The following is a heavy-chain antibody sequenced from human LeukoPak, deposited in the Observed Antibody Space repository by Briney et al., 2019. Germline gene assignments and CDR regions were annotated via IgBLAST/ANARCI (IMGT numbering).Heavy chain of an antibody. Sequence: SETLSLTCTVSGGSISSGGYYWSWIRQHPGKGLEWIGYIYYSGSTYYNPSLKSRVTISVDTSKNQFSLKLSSVTAADTAVYYCAREHIAEPNAFDYWGQGTLVTVSS. CDR3: AREHIAEPNAFDY. D-gene: IGHD6-13*01. V-gene: IGHV4-31*03. J-gene: IGHJ4*02. CDR1: GGSISSGGYY. CDR2: IYYSGST.